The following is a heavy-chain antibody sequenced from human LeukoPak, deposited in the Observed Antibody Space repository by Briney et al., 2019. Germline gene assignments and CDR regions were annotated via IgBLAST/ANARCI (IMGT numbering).Heavy chain of an antibody. CDR1: GYTFTGYY. J-gene: IGHJ6*03. V-gene: IGHV1-2*02. D-gene: IGHD4-17*01. CDR3: ARATVIYYYYYYMDV. CDR2: INPNSGGT. Sequence: ASVKVSCKASGYTFTGYYMHWVRQAPGQGLEWMGWINPNSGGTNYAQKFQGRVTMTRDTSISTAYMELSRLRSDDTAVYYCARATVIYYYYYYMDVWGKGTTVTVSS.